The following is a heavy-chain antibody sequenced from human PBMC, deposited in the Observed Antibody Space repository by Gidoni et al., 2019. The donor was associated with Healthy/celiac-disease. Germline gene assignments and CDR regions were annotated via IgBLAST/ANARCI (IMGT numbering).Heavy chain of an antibody. D-gene: IGHD6-6*01. CDR3: ASLEYSSSFRAYYYYYYGMDV. J-gene: IGHJ6*02. CDR2: IKQDGSEK. CDR1: GFPFSRYW. V-gene: IGHV3-7*03. Sequence: EVPLVESGGGLVQPGGSLRLSCAASGFPFSRYWMSGVRQAPGKGLEWVANIKQDGSEKYYVDSVKGRFTISRDNAKNSLYLQMNSLRAEDTAVYYCASLEYSSSFRAYYYYYYGMDVWGQGTTVTVSS.